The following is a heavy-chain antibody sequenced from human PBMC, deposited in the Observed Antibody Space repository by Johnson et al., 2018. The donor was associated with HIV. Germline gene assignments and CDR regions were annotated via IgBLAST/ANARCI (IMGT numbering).Heavy chain of an antibody. CDR3: ASRYTVDAVDI. Sequence: QVQLVESGGGVVQPGRSLRLSCAASGFTFSSYAMHWVRQAPGKGLEWVAVISYDGSNKYYADSVKGRFTISRDNSKNTLYLQMNSLRAEDTAVYYWASRYTVDAVDIWGQGTMVTVSS. J-gene: IGHJ3*02. CDR2: ISYDGSNK. D-gene: IGHD1-1*01. V-gene: IGHV3-30*04. CDR1: GFTFSSYA.